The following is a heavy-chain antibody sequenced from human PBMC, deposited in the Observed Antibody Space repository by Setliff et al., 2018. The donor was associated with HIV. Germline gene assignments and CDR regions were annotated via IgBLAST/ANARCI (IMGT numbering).Heavy chain of an antibody. CDR3: ARDLGGEGGY. J-gene: IGHJ4*02. Sequence: PGGSLRLSCAASGFTFSNAWMSWVRQAPGKGLVWVSRIDDNGTITDYADSVKGRFTISRDNAKNTLYLQINNLRAEDTAVYYCARDLGGEGGYWGQGKLVTVSS. V-gene: IGHV3-74*01. D-gene: IGHD2-21*01. CDR1: GFTFSNAW. CDR2: IDDNGTIT.